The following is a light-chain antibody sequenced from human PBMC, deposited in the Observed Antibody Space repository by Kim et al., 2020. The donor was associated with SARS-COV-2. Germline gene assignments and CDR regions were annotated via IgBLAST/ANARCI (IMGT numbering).Light chain of an antibody. J-gene: IGLJ3*02. CDR1: SNNVGNQG. CDR3: SAWDSSLSAWM. V-gene: IGLV10-54*04. CDR2: RSN. Sequence: QPATLTCTGNSNNVGNQGAAWLQQHQGHPPKLLSYRSNNRPSGISERFSASRSGNTASLTITGLQPEDEADYYCSAWDSSLSAWMFGGGTQLTVL.